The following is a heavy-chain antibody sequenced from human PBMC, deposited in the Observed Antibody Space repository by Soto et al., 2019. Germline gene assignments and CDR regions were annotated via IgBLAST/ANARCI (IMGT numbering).Heavy chain of an antibody. CDR2: IYYSGST. CDR3: ATHYDSSALDI. D-gene: IGHD3-3*01. CDR1: GGSISSYY. J-gene: IGHJ3*02. Sequence: SETLSLTCTVSGGSISSYYWSWIRQPPGKGLEWIGYIYYSGSTNYNPSLKSRVTISVDTSKNQFSLKLSSVTAADTAVYYCATHYDSSALDIWGQGAMVTVSS. V-gene: IGHV4-59*08.